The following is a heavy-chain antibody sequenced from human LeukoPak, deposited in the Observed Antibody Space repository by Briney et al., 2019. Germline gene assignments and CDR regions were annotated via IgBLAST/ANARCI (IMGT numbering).Heavy chain of an antibody. CDR2: ISSSGGNT. CDR1: GFTFSSYA. Sequence: GGSLRLSCAASGFTFSSYAMSWVRQAPGKGLEWVSTISSSGGNTYYADSVKGRFTISRDNSKNTLYLQMNSLRAEDTAVYYCAKGGSDYDDHGYSFDYWGQGAPVTVSS. CDR3: AKGGSDYDDHGYSFDY. V-gene: IGHV3-23*01. J-gene: IGHJ4*02. D-gene: IGHD1-26*01.